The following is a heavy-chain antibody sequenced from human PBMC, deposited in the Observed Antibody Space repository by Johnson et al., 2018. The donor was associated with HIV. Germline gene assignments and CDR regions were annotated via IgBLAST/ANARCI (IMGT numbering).Heavy chain of an antibody. CDR2: ISWNGGST. J-gene: IGHJ3*02. CDR1: GFTFDDYA. D-gene: IGHD6-6*01. CDR3: ARVTGGYYSSSFGNAFDI. V-gene: IGHV3-9*01. Sequence: VQLMESGGGLEQPGRSLRLSCTASGFTFDDYAIHWVRQAPGKGLEWVSGISWNGGSTGYADSVKGRITISRDNAKNSLYLRMNNLRVEDTALYYCARVTGGYYSSSFGNAFDIWGQGTMVTVSS.